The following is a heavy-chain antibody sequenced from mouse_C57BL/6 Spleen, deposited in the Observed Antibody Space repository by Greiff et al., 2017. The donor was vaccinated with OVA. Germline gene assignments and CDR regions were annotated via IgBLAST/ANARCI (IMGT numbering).Heavy chain of an antibody. CDR1: GYTFTDYE. CDR2: IDPETGGT. D-gene: IGHD1-1*01. Sequence: VQLQQSGAELVRPGASVTLSCKASGYTFTDYEMHWVKQTPVHGLEWIGAIDPETGGTAYNQKFKGKAILTADKSSSTAYMELRSLTSEDSAVYYCTREEITTVVDWYFDVWGTGTTVTVSS. J-gene: IGHJ1*03. CDR3: TREEITTVVDWYFDV. V-gene: IGHV1-15*01.